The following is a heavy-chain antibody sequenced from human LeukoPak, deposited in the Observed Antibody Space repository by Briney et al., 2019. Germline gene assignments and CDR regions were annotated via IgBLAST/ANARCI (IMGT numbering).Heavy chain of an antibody. Sequence: GGSLRLSCAASGFTFSSYWMSWVRQAPGKGLEWVAVISYDGSNKYYADSVKGRFTISRDNSKNTLYLQMNSLRAEDTAVYYCAKDGYSGYDVFDYWGQGTLVTVSS. D-gene: IGHD5-12*01. CDR2: ISYDGSNK. CDR3: AKDGYSGYDVFDY. V-gene: IGHV3-30*18. CDR1: GFTFSSYW. J-gene: IGHJ4*02.